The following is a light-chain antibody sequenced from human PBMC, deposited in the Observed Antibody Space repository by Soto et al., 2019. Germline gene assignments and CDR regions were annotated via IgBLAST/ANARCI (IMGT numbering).Light chain of an antibody. Sequence: VLTQSPGTLSLSPGERATLSCRASQSVRSSYLAWYQQKPGQAPRLLIYGGSNRATGIPDRFSGRGSGTDFTLTISRLEPEDSAVYFCQQYDWSPMYTFGQGTKLEIK. CDR3: QQYDWSPMYT. V-gene: IGKV3-20*01. J-gene: IGKJ2*01. CDR1: QSVRSSY. CDR2: GGS.